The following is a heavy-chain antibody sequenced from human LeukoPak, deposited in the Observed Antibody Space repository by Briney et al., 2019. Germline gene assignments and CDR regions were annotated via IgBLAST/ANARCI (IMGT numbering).Heavy chain of an antibody. CDR2: ISDSGGST. Sequence: GGSLRLSCAASGFTFNSYAMSWVRQAPWERLQWVSGISDSGGSTYYADSVKGRFTISRDNSKNTLYLQMNSLRAEDTAVYYCAKALTYYYDSSGYYSDYWGQGTLVTVSS. V-gene: IGHV3-23*01. CDR1: GFTFNSYA. J-gene: IGHJ4*02. D-gene: IGHD3-22*01. CDR3: AKALTYYYDSSGYYSDY.